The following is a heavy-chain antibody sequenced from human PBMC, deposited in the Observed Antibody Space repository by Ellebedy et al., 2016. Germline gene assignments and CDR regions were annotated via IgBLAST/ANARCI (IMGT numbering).Heavy chain of an antibody. CDR1: GFTFSSYP. V-gene: IGHV3-30*18. CDR3: AKDVAVAGRDDAFDI. CDR2: ISYDGNNK. J-gene: IGHJ3*02. D-gene: IGHD6-19*01. Sequence: GESLKISCAPSGFTFSSYPVHWVRQSPGKGLEWVAVISYDGNNKYYADSVKGRFTISRDNSKNTLFLQMNSLRAEDTAVYYCAKDVAVAGRDDAFDIWGQGTMVTVSS.